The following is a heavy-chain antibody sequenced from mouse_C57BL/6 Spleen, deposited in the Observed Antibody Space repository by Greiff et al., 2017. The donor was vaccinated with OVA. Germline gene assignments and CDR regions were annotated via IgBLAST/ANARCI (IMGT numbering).Heavy chain of an antibody. V-gene: IGHV1-66*01. CDR3: ARSIYYDYWFAY. CDR2: IYPGSGNT. CDR1: GYSFTSYY. D-gene: IGHD2-4*01. J-gene: IGHJ3*01. Sequence: QVQLKESGPELVKPGASVKISCKASGYSFTSYYIHWVKQRPGQGLEWIGWIYPGSGNTKYNEKFKGKATLTADTSSSTAYMQLSSLTSEDSAVYYCARSIYYDYWFAYWGQGTLVTVSA.